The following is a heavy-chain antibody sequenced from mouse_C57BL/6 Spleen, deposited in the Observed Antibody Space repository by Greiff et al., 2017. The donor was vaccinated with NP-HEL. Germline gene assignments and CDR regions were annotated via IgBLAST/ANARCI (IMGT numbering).Heavy chain of an antibody. CDR1: GYAFTNYL. CDR3: ARPYYGSSCGFAY. Sequence: QVQLQQSGAELVRPGTSVKVSCKASGYAFTNYLIEWVKQRPGQGLEWIGVINPGSGGTNYNEKFKGKATLTADKSSSTAYMQLSSLTSEDSAVYFCARPYYGSSCGFAYWGQGTLVTVSA. CDR2: INPGSGGT. V-gene: IGHV1-54*01. D-gene: IGHD1-1*01. J-gene: IGHJ3*01.